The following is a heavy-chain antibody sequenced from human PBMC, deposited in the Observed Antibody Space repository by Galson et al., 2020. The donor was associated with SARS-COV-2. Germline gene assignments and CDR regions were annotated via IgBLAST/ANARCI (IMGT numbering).Heavy chain of an antibody. D-gene: IGHD3-22*01. CDR1: GYTFTSYD. J-gene: IGHJ4*02. V-gene: IGHV1-8*01. CDR3: ATGRPINYNYYPPRLLAH. CDR2: MNPNNGNT. Sequence: ASVKVSCKASGYTFTSYDINWVRQATGQGPEWMGWMNPNNGNTGYAQKFQGRVTMTRNTSISTAYLEVSSLRYEDTAVYYCATGRPINYNYYPPRLLAHWGQGTPITVSS.